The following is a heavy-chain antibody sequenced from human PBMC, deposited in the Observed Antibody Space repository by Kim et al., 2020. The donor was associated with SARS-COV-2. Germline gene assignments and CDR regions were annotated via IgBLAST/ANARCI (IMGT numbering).Heavy chain of an antibody. V-gene: IGHV3-74*01. Sequence: GGSLRLSCAASGFTFSSYWMHWVRQGPGKGLVWVSRINSDGSSTAYADSVRGRFTISRDNAKNTLYLQMNSLRAEDTAVYYCASPLSTSGSYYNLWGQGTLVTVSS. J-gene: IGHJ4*02. CDR1: GFTFSSYW. CDR3: ASPLSTSGSYYNL. CDR2: INSDGSST. D-gene: IGHD3-10*01.